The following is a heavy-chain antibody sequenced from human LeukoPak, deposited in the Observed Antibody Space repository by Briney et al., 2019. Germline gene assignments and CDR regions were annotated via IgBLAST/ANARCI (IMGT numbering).Heavy chain of an antibody. CDR3: ARDRGDSYGYLHY. V-gene: IGHV1-2*02. Sequence: ASVKVSCKASGYTFTGYYMHWVRQAPGHGLEWMGWINPNSGGTNYAQKFQGRVTMTRDTSISTAYMELSRLRSDDTAVYYCARDRGDSYGYLHYWGQGTLVTVSS. J-gene: IGHJ4*02. D-gene: IGHD5-18*01. CDR1: GYTFTGYY. CDR2: INPNSGGT.